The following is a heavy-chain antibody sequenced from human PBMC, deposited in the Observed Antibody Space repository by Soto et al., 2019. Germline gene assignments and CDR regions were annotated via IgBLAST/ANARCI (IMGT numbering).Heavy chain of an antibody. V-gene: IGHV3-23*01. CDR3: AKPLGGYYYYGMDV. CDR1: GFAFSSYA. D-gene: IGHD1-26*01. CDR2: ISGSGGST. J-gene: IGHJ6*02. Sequence: PGGSLRLSCAASGFAFSSYAMSWVRQAPGKGLEWVSGISGSGGSTYYPDSVKGRFSISRDNSKNTLYLQMNSLRAEDTAVYYCAKPLGGYYYYGMDVWGQGTTVTVSS.